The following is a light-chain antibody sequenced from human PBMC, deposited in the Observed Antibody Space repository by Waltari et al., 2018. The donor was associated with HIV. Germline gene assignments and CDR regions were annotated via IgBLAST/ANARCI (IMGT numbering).Light chain of an antibody. CDR3: QQYHSYPLT. CDR2: AAF. CDR1: KRINNF. V-gene: IGKV1-16*02. Sequence: DIQMTQSPSSLSASVGDRVTITCRASKRINNFLAWFQQQPGKAPKSLIYAAFTLHSGVPSKFSGSGSGTDYTLTINNLQPEDSAMYYCQQYHSYPLTFGQGTRLEIQ. J-gene: IGKJ5*01.